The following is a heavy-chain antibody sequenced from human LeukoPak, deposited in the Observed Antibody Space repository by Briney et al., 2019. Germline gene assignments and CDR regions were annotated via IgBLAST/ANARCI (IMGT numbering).Heavy chain of an antibody. Sequence: SETLSLTCTASGGSISSSSYYWGWIRQPPRRGLEWIGYVYYSGNTDYNPSLKSRVTISVDTSQNQFSLHLSSVTAADTAVYYCARFFYSYFDYWGQGTLVTVSS. CDR1: GGSISSSSYY. J-gene: IGHJ4*02. V-gene: IGHV4-61*05. D-gene: IGHD2-15*01. CDR2: VYYSGNT. CDR3: ARFFYSYFDY.